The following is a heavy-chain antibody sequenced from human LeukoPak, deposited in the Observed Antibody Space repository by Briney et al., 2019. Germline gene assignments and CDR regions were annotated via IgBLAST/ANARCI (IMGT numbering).Heavy chain of an antibody. CDR2: ISSSGSTI. CDR1: GFTFSDYY. J-gene: IGHJ6*02. D-gene: IGHD3-3*01. V-gene: IGHV3-11*01. CDR3: ARDRAEGFLEWLLSPTGNYYYYYGMDV. Sequence: SGGSLRLSCAASGFTFSDYYMSWIRQAPGKGLEWVSYISSSGSTIYYADSVKGRFTISRDNAKNSLYLQMNSLRAEDTAVYYCARDRAEGFLEWLLSPTGNYYYYYGMDVWGQGTTVIVSS.